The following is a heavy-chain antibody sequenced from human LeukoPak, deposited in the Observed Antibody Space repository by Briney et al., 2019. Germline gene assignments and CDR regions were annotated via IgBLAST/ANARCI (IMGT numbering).Heavy chain of an antibody. V-gene: IGHV3-48*02. CDR1: GFTFSSYS. D-gene: IGHD1-26*01. J-gene: IGHJ6*02. Sequence: GGSLRLSCAASGFTFSSYSMNWVRQAPGKGLEWVSYISSSSSTIYYADSVKGRFTISRDNAKNSLYLQMNSLRDEDTAVYYCARSPTSAAYYYYGMDVWGQGTTVTVSS. CDR2: ISSSSSTI. CDR3: ARSPTSAAYYYYGMDV.